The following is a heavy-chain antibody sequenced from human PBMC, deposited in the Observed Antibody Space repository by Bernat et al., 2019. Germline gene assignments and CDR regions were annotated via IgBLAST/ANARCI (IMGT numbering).Heavy chain of an antibody. CDR3: ARNRHYYDSSGYPDY. J-gene: IGHJ4*02. D-gene: IGHD3-22*01. CDR1: GFTVSSNY. Sequence: EVQLVESGGGLVQPGGSLRLSCAASGFTVSSNYMSWVRQAPGKGLEWVSVIYSGGSTYYADSVKGRFTISRDNSKNTLYLQMNSLRAEDTAVYYCARNRHYYDSSGYPDYWGQGTLVTVSS. V-gene: IGHV3-66*01. CDR2: IYSGGST.